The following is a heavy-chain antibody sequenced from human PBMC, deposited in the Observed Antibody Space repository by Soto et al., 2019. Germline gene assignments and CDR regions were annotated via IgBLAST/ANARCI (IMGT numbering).Heavy chain of an antibody. CDR1: GFTVSSNY. Sequence: EVQLVESGGDLVQPGGSLRLSCAASGFTVSSNYMRWVRQAPGKGLEWVSVIFSGGSTFYADSVKGRFTLYRDSSQNTVHLQMNSLRAEDTAVYYCARLSCTSTGCIDYWGQGTLVTVSS. V-gene: IGHV3-66*04. D-gene: IGHD2-2*01. J-gene: IGHJ4*02. CDR2: IFSGGST. CDR3: ARLSCTSTGCIDY.